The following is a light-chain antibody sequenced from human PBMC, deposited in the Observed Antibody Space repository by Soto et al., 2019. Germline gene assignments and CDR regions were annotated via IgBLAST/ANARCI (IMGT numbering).Light chain of an antibody. V-gene: IGKV3-20*01. CDR1: QSVRNNY. CDR2: DVS. Sequence: EIVLTQSPGTLSLSRGERATLSCRASQSVRNNYLVWYQQRPGQPPRFLMYDVSTRAAGIPDRFSGSGSGTDFTLTICRLEPEDFAVYYCQKYGSTPLTFGGGTKVDIK. J-gene: IGKJ4*01. CDR3: QKYGSTPLT.